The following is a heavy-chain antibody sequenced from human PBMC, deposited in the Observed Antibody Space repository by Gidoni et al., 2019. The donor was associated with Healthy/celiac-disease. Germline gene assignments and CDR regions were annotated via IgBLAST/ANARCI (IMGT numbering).Heavy chain of an antibody. CDR1: GGSISSGSYY. V-gene: IGHV4-61*02. D-gene: IGHD6-13*01. CDR3: AREIGGRAAADLYFDY. CDR2: IYTSGST. Sequence: QVQLQESGPGLVKPSPTLTLTCTVSGGSISSGSYYWSWIRQPAGKGLEWIGRIYTSGSTNYNPSLKSRVTISVDTSKNQFSLKLSSVTAADTAVYYCAREIGGRAAADLYFDYWGQGTLVTVSS. J-gene: IGHJ4*02.